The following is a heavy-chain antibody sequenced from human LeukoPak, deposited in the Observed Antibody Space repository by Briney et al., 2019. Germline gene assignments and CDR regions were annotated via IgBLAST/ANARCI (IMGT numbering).Heavy chain of an antibody. V-gene: IGHV5-51*01. CDR1: GYTFTSYW. Sequence: GESLKISCRGSGYTFTSYWIGWVRQMPGKGLEWMGIIYPGDSDIRYSPSFQGQVTISADKSISTAYLQWSSLKASDTAIYYCARQIRYSRGWYEYWGQGTLVTVSS. D-gene: IGHD6-19*01. CDR2: IYPGDSDI. J-gene: IGHJ4*02. CDR3: ARQIRYSRGWYEY.